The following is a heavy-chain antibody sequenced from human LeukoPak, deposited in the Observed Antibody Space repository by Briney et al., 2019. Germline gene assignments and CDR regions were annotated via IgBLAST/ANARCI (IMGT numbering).Heavy chain of an antibody. CDR1: GDSFTSYY. V-gene: IGHV1-46*01. CDR2: INPSGGST. CDR3: ARDRNSGSSLDI. D-gene: IGHD6-6*01. J-gene: IGHJ3*02. Sequence: GASVKVSCKASGDSFTSYYMHWVRQAPGQGLEWLGIINPSGGSTSYAQKFQGRVTMTRDTSISTAYMELSSLKSDDTAVYYCARDRNSGSSLDIWGQGTMLTVSS.